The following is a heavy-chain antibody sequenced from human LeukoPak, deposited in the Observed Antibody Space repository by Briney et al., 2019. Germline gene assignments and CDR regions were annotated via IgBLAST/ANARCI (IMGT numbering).Heavy chain of an antibody. Sequence: SETLSLTCTVSGGSISSGDYYWSWIRQPPGKGLEWIGYIYHSGSTYYNPSLKSRVTISVDTSKNQFSLKLSSVTAADTAVYYCARDGGYSYGLFDYWGQGTLVTVSS. J-gene: IGHJ4*02. CDR2: IYHSGST. CDR1: GGSISSGDYY. D-gene: IGHD5-18*01. V-gene: IGHV4-30-4*08. CDR3: ARDGGYSYGLFDY.